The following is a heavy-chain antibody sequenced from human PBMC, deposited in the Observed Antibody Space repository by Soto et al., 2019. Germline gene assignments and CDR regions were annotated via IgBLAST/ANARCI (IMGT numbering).Heavy chain of an antibody. V-gene: IGHV3-48*02. CDR2: ISSSSSTI. Sequence: GGSLRLSCVASGFTFSSYSMNWVRQAPGKGLEWVSYISSSSSTIYYADSVKGRFTISRDNAKNSLYLQMNSLRDEDTAVYYCARDLLLLEWLLWEVNWFDPWGQGTLVTVSS. J-gene: IGHJ5*02. D-gene: IGHD3-3*01. CDR3: ARDLLLLEWLLWEVNWFDP. CDR1: GFTFSSYS.